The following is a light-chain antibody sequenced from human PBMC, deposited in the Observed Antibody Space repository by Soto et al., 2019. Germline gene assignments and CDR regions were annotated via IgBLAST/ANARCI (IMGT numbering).Light chain of an antibody. V-gene: IGLV2-14*01. CDR1: RSDIGSYNY. Sequence: QSALTQPASVSGSPGQSITISCSGTRSDIGSYNYVAWYQQFPGKTPKILIYGVSNRPSGVSSRFSGSKSGNTASLTISGLQAEDEADYYCISYTGSSTSYVFGSGTKVIVL. J-gene: IGLJ1*01. CDR2: GVS. CDR3: ISYTGSSTSYV.